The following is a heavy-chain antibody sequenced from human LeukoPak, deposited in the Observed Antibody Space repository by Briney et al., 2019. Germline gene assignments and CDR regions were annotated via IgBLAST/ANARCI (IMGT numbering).Heavy chain of an antibody. CDR3: ARASYFYGSGTVGPFDH. CDR1: GGSFSGYH. Sequence: PSETLSLTCVVSGGSFSGYHWSWIRQPPGKGLEWIGELNHSGSPNYNSSLKSRVTMSVDTSKNQFSLKLDSVTAADTAVYYCARASYFYGSGTVGPFDHWGQGTRVTVSS. D-gene: IGHD3-10*01. V-gene: IGHV4-34*01. J-gene: IGHJ4*02. CDR2: LNHSGSP.